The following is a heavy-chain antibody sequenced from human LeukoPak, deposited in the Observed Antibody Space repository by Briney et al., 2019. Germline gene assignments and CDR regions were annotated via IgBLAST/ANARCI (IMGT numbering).Heavy chain of an antibody. CDR2: INPNSGAT. D-gene: IGHD2/OR15-2a*01. J-gene: IGHJ6*03. CDR1: GYAFTGYY. V-gene: IGHV1-2*06. CDR3: ARGIYSTDLYFYMDV. Sequence: ASVKVSCKASGYAFTGYYMDWVRQAPGQGLEWMGRINPNSGATNYAQKVQGRVTMTRDTSISTAYMEFNGLRSDDTAVYYCARGIYSTDLYFYMDVWGKGTTVTVYS.